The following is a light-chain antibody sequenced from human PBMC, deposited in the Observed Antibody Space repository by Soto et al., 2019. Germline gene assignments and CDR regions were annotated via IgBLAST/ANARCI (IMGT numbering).Light chain of an antibody. CDR2: KGT. CDR1: DSDVGAYDS. CDR3: CSSAPESTYV. Sequence: QSVLAQPASVSGSPGQSITISCTGTDSDVGAYDSVSWCQQHPHKAPQLIIYKGTQRPSGVSNRFSGSTSGNAASLTISALQADDEADYFCCSSAPESTYVFGTGTKVTVL. V-gene: IGLV2-23*01. J-gene: IGLJ1*01.